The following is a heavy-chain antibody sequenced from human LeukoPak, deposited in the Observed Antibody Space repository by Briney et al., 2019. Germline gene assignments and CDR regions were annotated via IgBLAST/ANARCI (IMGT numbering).Heavy chain of an antibody. CDR1: DGSISSSSYY. CDR3: ARGPPEYDH. CDR2: IYYSGRT. V-gene: IGHV4-39*01. J-gene: IGHJ5*02. Sequence: PSETLSLTCTVSDGSISSSSYYWGWIRQPPGKGLEWIGSIYYSGRTYYNPSLKSRVTISVDTSKNQFSLKLSSVTAADTAVYYCARGPPEYDHWGQGTLVTVSS. D-gene: IGHD6-6*01.